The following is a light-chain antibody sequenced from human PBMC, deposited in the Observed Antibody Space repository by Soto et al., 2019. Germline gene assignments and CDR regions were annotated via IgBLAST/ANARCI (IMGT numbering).Light chain of an antibody. J-gene: IGLJ2*01. CDR3: AAWDDSLNGHVV. Sequence: GTPGQGVAISCSGSSSNIGSSTVNWYQQLPGTAPKLLIYSNNQRPSGVPDRFSGSKSGTSASLAISGLQSEDEADYYCAAWDDSLNGHVVFGGGTKVTVL. V-gene: IGLV1-44*01. CDR2: SNN. CDR1: SSNIGSST.